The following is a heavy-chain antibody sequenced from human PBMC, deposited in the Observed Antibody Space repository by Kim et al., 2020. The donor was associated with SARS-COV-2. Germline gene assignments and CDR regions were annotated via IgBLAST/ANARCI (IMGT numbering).Heavy chain of an antibody. D-gene: IGHD2-15*01. CDR3: VRDAGGY. J-gene: IGHJ4*02. V-gene: IGHV3-53*01. Sequence: CSGGTTFTSNAVVGRFTITRDNSENTLYHQMSSLRADDTAVYYCVRDAGGYWGQGTLVTVSS. CDR2: CSGGTT.